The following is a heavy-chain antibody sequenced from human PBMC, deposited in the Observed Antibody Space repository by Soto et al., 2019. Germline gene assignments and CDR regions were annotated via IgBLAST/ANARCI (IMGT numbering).Heavy chain of an antibody. D-gene: IGHD1-1*01. CDR1: GFSFSDYY. V-gene: IGHV3-11*01. J-gene: IGHJ6*02. Sequence: GGSLRLSCAASGFSFSDYYMTWIRQAPGKGLEWISYISSSASTIYYADSVKGRFTISRDNAKNSLYLQMNSLRVEDTAVYYCARGPGAPYFYYYYGMDVWGQGTTVTVSS. CDR2: ISSSASTI. CDR3: ARGPGAPYFYYYYGMDV.